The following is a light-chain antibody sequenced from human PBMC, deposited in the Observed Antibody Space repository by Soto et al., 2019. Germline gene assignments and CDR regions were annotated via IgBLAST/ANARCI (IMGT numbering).Light chain of an antibody. Sequence: EIVLTQSPGTLSLFPGDRATHSCRASQRVSNSYLAWFQQKPGQAPRLLIYDASSRAAGVPDRVSGGGSGTDFTLTISALEPEDFALYFCQQYERPPFAFGQGTRLEI. CDR3: QQYERPPFA. CDR1: QRVSNSY. J-gene: IGKJ2*01. CDR2: DAS. V-gene: IGKV3-20*01.